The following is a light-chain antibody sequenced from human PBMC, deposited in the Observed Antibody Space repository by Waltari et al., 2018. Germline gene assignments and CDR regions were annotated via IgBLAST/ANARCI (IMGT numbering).Light chain of an antibody. CDR2: DVR. V-gene: IGLV2-11*01. Sequence: QSALTQPRSVSGSPGQSVTIPCTGTSSDLGGFNYCPWYQQHPGKAPTLMIYDVRKRPSGVPDRFSGSKSGNPASLTISGLQAEDEADYYCCSYAGSYTFGVFGGGTKLTVL. J-gene: IGLJ3*02. CDR1: SSDLGGFNY. CDR3: CSYAGSYTFGV.